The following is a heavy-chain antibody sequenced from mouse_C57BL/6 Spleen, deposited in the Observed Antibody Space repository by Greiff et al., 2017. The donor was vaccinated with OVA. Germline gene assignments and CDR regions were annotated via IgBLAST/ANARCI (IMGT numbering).Heavy chain of an antibody. CDR2: INPYNGGT. Sequence: EVQLQQSGPVLVKPGASVKMSCKASGYTFTDYYMNWVKQSHGKSLEWIGVINPYNGGTSYNQKFKGKATLTVDKSSSTAYMELNSLTSEDSAVYYCARFSTTVEGYYFDYWGQGTTLTVSS. CDR1: GYTFTDYY. J-gene: IGHJ2*01. V-gene: IGHV1-19*01. D-gene: IGHD1-1*01. CDR3: ARFSTTVEGYYFDY.